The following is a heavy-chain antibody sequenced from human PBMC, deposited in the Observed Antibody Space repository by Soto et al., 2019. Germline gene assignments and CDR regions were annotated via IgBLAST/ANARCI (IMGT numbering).Heavy chain of an antibody. CDR3: AKVGSDRYSGKHSDS. CDR2: ISSSSGNT. Sequence: EVQLVESGGGLVQPGGSLRLSCAASGFTFSNYAMNWVRQAPGKGLEWVSAISSSSGNTYYADSVKGRFTISRDNSKNFLYMKMNSLRRDDTAVYYCAKVGSDRYSGKHSDSWGQGTLVTISS. CDR1: GFTFSNYA. V-gene: IGHV3-23*04. D-gene: IGHD5-12*01. J-gene: IGHJ4*02.